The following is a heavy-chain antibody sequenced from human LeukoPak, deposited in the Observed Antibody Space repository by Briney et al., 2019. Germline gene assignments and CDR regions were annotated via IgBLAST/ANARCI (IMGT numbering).Heavy chain of an antibody. CDR3: ARATGGVDY. CDR1: GGSISSYY. D-gene: IGHD3-16*01. Sequence: PSETLSLTCTVSGGSISSYYWSWIRQPPGKGLEWIGYIYYSGSTNYNPSLKSRVTISVDTSKNQFSLKPSSVTAADTAVYYCARATGGVDYWGQGTLVTVSS. V-gene: IGHV4-59*01. J-gene: IGHJ4*02. CDR2: IYYSGST.